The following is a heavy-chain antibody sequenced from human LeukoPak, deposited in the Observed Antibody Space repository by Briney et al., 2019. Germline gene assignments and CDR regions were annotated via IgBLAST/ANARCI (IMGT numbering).Heavy chain of an antibody. V-gene: IGHV1-2*02. CDR2: INSNSGGT. D-gene: IGHD3-10*01. J-gene: IGHJ5*02. CDR3: ARDRADAGFDP. Sequence: ASVKVSCKASGYTFSGNYMQWVRQAPGQGLEWMGWINSNSGGTKYAQKFQGRVTMTRDTSISTAYMELSGLTSDDTAFYFCARDRADAGFDPWGQGTLVTVSS. CDR1: GYTFSGNY.